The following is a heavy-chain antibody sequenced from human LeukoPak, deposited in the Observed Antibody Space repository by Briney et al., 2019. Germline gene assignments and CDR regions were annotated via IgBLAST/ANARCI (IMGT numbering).Heavy chain of an antibody. V-gene: IGHV1-2*02. Sequence: GASVTVSCKTSGYTFTGYYMHWVRQAPGQGLEWMGWINPNSGGTNYAQKLQGRVTMTRDTSITTAYMELRRLRSDDTALYYCARATGSVDYYYMDVWGKGTTVTVSS. CDR2: INPNSGGT. CDR1: GYTFTGYY. D-gene: IGHD1-1*01. J-gene: IGHJ6*03. CDR3: ARATGSVDYYYMDV.